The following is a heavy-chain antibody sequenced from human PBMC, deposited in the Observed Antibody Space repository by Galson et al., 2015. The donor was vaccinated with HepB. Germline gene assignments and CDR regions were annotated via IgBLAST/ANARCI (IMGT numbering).Heavy chain of an antibody. D-gene: IGHD4-17*01. V-gene: IGHV4-59*01. CDR3: ARIHYGGILSVFDY. CDR1: GGSISSYY. CDR2: IYYSGST. J-gene: IGHJ4*02. Sequence: SETLSLTCTVSGGSISSYYWSWIRQPPGKGLEWIGYIYYSGSTNYNPSLKSRVTISVDTSKNQFSLKLSSVTAADTAVYYCARIHYGGILSVFDYWGQGTLVTVSS.